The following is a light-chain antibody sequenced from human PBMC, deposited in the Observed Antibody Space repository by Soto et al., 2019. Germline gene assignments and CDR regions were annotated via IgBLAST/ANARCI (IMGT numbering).Light chain of an antibody. CDR1: QSISNW. Sequence: DSQMTQSPSTLSASVGDRVTITCRASQSISNWLAWYQQKPGKAPKFLIYDASSLESGVPSRFSGSGSGTIFTLTISSLQPDDFATYYCQHYNTYPWTFGQGTKVEIQ. J-gene: IGKJ1*01. CDR2: DAS. V-gene: IGKV1-5*01. CDR3: QHYNTYPWT.